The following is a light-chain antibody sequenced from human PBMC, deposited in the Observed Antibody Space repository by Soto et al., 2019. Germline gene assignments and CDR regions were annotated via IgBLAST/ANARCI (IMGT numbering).Light chain of an antibody. CDR1: GSNIGSNY. J-gene: IGLJ1*01. CDR2: SHN. CDR3: AAWDDSLNGFV. Sequence: QSVLTQPPSASGTPGQRVTISCSGSGSNIGSNYVFWYQHLPGTAPKLLIYSHNQRPSGVPERFSGSTSGTSASLAISGPQSEDEADYYCAAWDDSLNGFVFGAGTKVTV. V-gene: IGLV1-44*01.